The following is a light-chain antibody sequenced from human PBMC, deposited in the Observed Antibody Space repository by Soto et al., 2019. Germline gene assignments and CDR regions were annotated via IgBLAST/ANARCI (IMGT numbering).Light chain of an antibody. CDR2: DAS. J-gene: IGKJ5*01. CDR3: QQYGSSPT. Sequence: EIVLTQSPATLSLSPGERATVSCRASQSVSRYLAWYQQKPGQAPRLLIYDASNRATGFPARFSGSGFGTDFTLTISRLEPEDFAVYYCQQYGSSPTFGEGTRLEIK. CDR1: QSVSRY. V-gene: IGKV3-20*01.